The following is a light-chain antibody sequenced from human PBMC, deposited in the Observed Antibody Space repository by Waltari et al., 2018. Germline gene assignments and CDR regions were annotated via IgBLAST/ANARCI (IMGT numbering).Light chain of an antibody. CDR2: DVS. J-gene: IGLJ2*01. Sequence: QSALTQPASVSGSPGQSITISCTGTSSDIGGSNYVSWYQQHPGKAPKLMIYDVSHRPSGVANRFSGSKSVNTASLTISGLQAEDEADYYCNSYTSSSTLILFGGGTKLTVL. CDR3: NSYTSSSTLIL. V-gene: IGLV2-14*03. CDR1: SSDIGGSNY.